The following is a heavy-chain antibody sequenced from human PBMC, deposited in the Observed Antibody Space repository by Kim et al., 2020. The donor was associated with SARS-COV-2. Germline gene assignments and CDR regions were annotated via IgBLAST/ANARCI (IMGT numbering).Heavy chain of an antibody. CDR2: IYYSGST. Sequence: SETLSLTCTVSGGSISSYYWSWIRQPPGKGLEWIGYIYYSGSTNYNPSLKSRVTISVDTSKNQFSLKLSSVTAADTAVYYCARSSTGYSSSWYRENWFDPWGQGTLVTVSS. D-gene: IGHD6-13*01. J-gene: IGHJ5*02. CDR3: ARSSTGYSSSWYRENWFDP. CDR1: GGSISSYY. V-gene: IGHV4-59*01.